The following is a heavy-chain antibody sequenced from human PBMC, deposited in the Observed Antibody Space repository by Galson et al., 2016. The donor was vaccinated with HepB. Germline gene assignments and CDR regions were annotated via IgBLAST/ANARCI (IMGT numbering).Heavy chain of an antibody. CDR2: INTGKGNT. J-gene: IGHJ4*02. D-gene: IGHD1-26*01. CDR1: GYTFTNHA. CDR3: ARLSTSGTYFGY. V-gene: IGHV1-3*04. Sequence: SVKVSCKASGYTFTNHAMHWVRQAPGQSLEWMGWINTGKGNTKYSQKFQDRVNITRDTSASTGYMELSNLRSEDTAVYFCARLSTSGTYFGYWGQGVLVTVSS.